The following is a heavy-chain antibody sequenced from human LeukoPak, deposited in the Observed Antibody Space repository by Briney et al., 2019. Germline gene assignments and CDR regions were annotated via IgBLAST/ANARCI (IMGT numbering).Heavy chain of an antibody. J-gene: IGHJ6*04. CDR2: IIPIFGTA. Sequence: SVKVSCKASGGTFSSYAISWVRQAPGQGLEWMGGIIPIFGTANYAQKFQGRVTITADKSTSTAYMELSSLRSEDTAVYYCASGSQGYCSSNSCSYYYYYGMDVWGKGTTVTVSS. CDR1: GGTFSSYA. CDR3: ASGSQGYCSSNSCSYYYYYGMDV. D-gene: IGHD2-2*01. V-gene: IGHV1-69*06.